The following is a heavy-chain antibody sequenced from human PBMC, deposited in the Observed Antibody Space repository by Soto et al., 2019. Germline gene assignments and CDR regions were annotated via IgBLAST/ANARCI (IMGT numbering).Heavy chain of an antibody. CDR3: AMTESGTFDP. V-gene: IGHV4-30-2*01. Sequence: QLQLQESGSGLVKPSQTLSLTCAVSGGSISSGGYSWSWIRQPPGKDLEWLGYIYHSGSTYYNPSLKSRVTISVDRSKNQFSLKLSSVTAADTAVYYCAMTESGTFDPWGQGTLVTVSS. D-gene: IGHD1-7*01. CDR1: GGSISSGGYS. J-gene: IGHJ5*02. CDR2: IYHSGST.